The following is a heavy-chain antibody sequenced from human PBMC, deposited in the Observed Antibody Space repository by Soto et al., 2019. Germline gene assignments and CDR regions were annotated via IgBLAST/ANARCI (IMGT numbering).Heavy chain of an antibody. CDR1: GFTFGSYS. CDR2: ILSSSGVI. J-gene: IGHJ6*03. Sequence: EVQLVESGGGLVQPGGSLRLSCAASGFTFGSYSMNWVRQAPGKGLEWVSFILSSSGVIYYADSVKGRFTISRDNAKNSLYLQMNSLRAEDTAVYYCARDWRAPLVETAMPYYMDVWGKGTTVTVSS. V-gene: IGHV3-48*01. D-gene: IGHD2-21*02. CDR3: ARDWRAPLVETAMPYYMDV.